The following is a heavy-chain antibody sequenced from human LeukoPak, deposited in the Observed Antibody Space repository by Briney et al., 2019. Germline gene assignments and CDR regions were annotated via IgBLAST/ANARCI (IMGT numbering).Heavy chain of an antibody. V-gene: IGHV3-23*01. CDR2: SSGDGGNT. D-gene: IGHD3-3*01. Sequence: GGSLRLSCAASGFTFSSYGMHWVRQAPGKGLEWVSASSGDGGNTEYANSVKGRFTTSRDNSKNTIYLQMNSLRADDTAVYYCAKQGRNDFVDSWGQGILVTVSS. CDR3: AKQGRNDFVDS. J-gene: IGHJ4*02. CDR1: GFTFSSYG.